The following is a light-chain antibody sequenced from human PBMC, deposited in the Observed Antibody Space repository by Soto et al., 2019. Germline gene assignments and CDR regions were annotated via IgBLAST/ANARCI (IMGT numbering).Light chain of an antibody. V-gene: IGKV1-5*01. Sequence: DIQMTQSPSTFFASVGDRVTITCRASQSVRNWLAWYQQKPGRAPHLLIYDSSTLEPGVPSRFRGSGSGTEFTLTINGLQPDDFATYFCQQYDGYSPQTFGQGTKVDIK. CDR3: QQYDGYSPQT. CDR2: DSS. J-gene: IGKJ1*01. CDR1: QSVRNW.